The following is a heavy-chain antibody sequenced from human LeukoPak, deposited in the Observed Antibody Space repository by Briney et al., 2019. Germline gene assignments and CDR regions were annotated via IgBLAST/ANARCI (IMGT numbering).Heavy chain of an antibody. CDR1: GGSISSYY. Sequence: PPETLSLICTVSGGSISSYYWSWIRQPAGKGLEWIGRIYTSGSTNYNPSLKSRVTMSVDTSKNQFSLKLSSVTAADTAVYYCARDPDYYYYYYMDVWGKGTTVTVSS. V-gene: IGHV4-4*07. J-gene: IGHJ6*03. CDR3: ARDPDYYYYYYMDV. CDR2: IYTSGST.